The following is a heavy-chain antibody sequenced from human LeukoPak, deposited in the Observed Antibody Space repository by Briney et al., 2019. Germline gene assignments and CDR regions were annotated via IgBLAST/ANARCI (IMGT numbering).Heavy chain of an antibody. V-gene: IGHV4-4*03. CDR2: IAHDGTT. J-gene: IGHJ4*02. CDR1: GGSIDITNY. Sequence: RPPGTLSLTCGVSGGSIDITNYWSWVRQAPGKGLEWIGEIAHDGTTNYNPSLRSRVAMSFDRANNQFSLSLTSVTAADTAVYYCTREDRPYCPFAYWGQGVLVTVSS. D-gene: IGHD1-26*01. CDR3: TREDRPYCPFAY.